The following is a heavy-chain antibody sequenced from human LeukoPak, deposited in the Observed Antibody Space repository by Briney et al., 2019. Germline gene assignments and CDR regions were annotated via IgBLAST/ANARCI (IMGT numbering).Heavy chain of an antibody. D-gene: IGHD3-10*01. J-gene: IGHJ3*02. CDR3: ARGSTTMVRGIPGNAFDI. Sequence: ASVKVSCKASGYTFTGYYMHWVRQAPGQGLEWMGWINPNSGGTNYAQKFQGRVTMTRDTSISTAYMELSRLRSDDTAVYYCARGSTTMVRGIPGNAFDIWGQGTMVTVSS. V-gene: IGHV1-2*02. CDR1: GYTFTGYY. CDR2: INPNSGGT.